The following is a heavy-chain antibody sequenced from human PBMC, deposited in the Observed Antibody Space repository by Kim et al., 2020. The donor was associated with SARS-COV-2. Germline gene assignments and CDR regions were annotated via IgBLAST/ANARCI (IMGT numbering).Heavy chain of an antibody. V-gene: IGHV3-9*01. CDR2: ITWNSDKI. D-gene: IGHD4-17*01. CDR1: GISFGDYA. Sequence: GGSLRLSCAVSGISFGDYAMYWVRQAPGKGLEWVSGITWNSDKIAYADSVKGRFTISRDNAKNSLSLQMNSLRAEDTALYYCIKRGGYGDFLFDLWGQGTLVPVSS. CDR3: IKRGGYGDFLFDL. J-gene: IGHJ1*01.